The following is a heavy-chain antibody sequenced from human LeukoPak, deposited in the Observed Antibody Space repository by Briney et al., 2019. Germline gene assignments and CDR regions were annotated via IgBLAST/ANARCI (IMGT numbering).Heavy chain of an antibody. D-gene: IGHD6-19*01. V-gene: IGHV3-30-3*01. Sequence: GGSLRLSCAASGFTSSSYAMHWVRQAPGKGLEWVAVISYDGSNKYYADSVKGRFTISRDNSKNTLYLQMNSLRAEDTAVYYCARSIAVAGKLPYYFDYWGQGTLVTVSS. CDR3: ARSIAVAGKLPYYFDY. CDR2: ISYDGSNK. J-gene: IGHJ4*02. CDR1: GFTSSSYA.